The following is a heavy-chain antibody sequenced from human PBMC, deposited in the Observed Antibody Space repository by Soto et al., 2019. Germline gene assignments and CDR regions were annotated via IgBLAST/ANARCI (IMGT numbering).Heavy chain of an antibody. Sequence: ASVKVSCKASGYTFTSYYMHWVRQAPGQGLEWMGIINPSGGSTSYAQKFQGRVTMTRDTSTSTVYMELSSLRSEDTAVYYCARDLTRSEGFYDAFDIWGQGTMVTVSS. J-gene: IGHJ3*02. D-gene: IGHD3-10*01. CDR3: ARDLTRSEGFYDAFDI. V-gene: IGHV1-46*01. CDR1: GYTFTSYY. CDR2: INPSGGST.